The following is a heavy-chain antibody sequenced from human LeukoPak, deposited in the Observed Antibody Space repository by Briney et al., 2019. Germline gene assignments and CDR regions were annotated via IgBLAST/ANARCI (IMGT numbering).Heavy chain of an antibody. D-gene: IGHD6-19*01. CDR2: IHTSGST. V-gene: IGHV4-4*07. J-gene: IGHJ4*02. CDR3: ARRDISSGWSFDY. Sequence: SETLSLTCTVSGGSISNYHWSWIRQPAGKGLEWIGQIHTSGSTNYNPPLKSRVTMSIDTPENQLSLTIRSVTATDTAVYYCARRDISSGWSFDYWGQGTLVTVSS. CDR1: GGSISNYH.